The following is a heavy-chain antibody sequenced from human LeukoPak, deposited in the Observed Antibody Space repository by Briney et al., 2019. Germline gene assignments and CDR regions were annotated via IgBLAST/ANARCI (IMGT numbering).Heavy chain of an antibody. Sequence: SETLSLTCAVYGGSFSGYYWSWIRQPPGKGLEWIGEINHSRSTNYNPSLKSRVTISVDTSKNQFSLKLSSVTAADTAVYYCARGYSIAAAGPSYNWFDPWGQGTLVTVSS. D-gene: IGHD6-13*01. CDR3: ARGYSIAAAGPSYNWFDP. CDR2: INHSRST. J-gene: IGHJ5*02. V-gene: IGHV4-34*01. CDR1: GGSFSGYY.